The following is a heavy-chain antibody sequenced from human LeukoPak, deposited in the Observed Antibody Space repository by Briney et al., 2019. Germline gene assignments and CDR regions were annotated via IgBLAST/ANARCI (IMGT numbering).Heavy chain of an antibody. J-gene: IGHJ6*03. V-gene: IGHV1-69*01. CDR1: GGTFSSYA. CDR3: ARNIVVVPAAEPILNMDV. Sequence: SVKVSCKASGGTFSSYAISWVRQAPGQGLEWMGGIIPIFGTANYAQKFQGRVTITADESTSTAYMELSSLRSEDTAVYYCARNIVVVPAAEPILNMDVWGKGTTVTVSS. CDR2: IIPIFGTA. D-gene: IGHD2-2*01.